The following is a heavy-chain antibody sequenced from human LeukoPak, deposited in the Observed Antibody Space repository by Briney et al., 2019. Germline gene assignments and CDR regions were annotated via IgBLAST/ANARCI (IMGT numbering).Heavy chain of an antibody. CDR2: IYHSGST. V-gene: IGHV4-30-2*01. Sequence: PSETLSFTCAVSGGSISSGGYSWSWIRQPPGKGLEWIGYIYHSGSTYYNPSLKSRVTISVDRSKNQFSLKLSSVTAADTAVYYCARGYYGSGSPTNWFDPWGQGTLVTVSS. J-gene: IGHJ5*02. CDR1: GGSISSGGYS. D-gene: IGHD3-10*01. CDR3: ARGYYGSGSPTNWFDP.